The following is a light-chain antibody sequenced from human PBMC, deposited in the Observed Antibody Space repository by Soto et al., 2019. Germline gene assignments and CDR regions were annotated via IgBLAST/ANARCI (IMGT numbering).Light chain of an antibody. CDR1: QGISNW. V-gene: IGKV1-12*02. CDR3: QQANSFPWT. Sequence: DILMTQSPSSVSASVGDRVTITCRASQGISNWLVWYQQKPGKAPKLLIYAASSLPSGVPSRFSGGGSGTDFTLTITSLQPEDFATYYCQQANSFPWTFGQGTKVEIK. CDR2: AAS. J-gene: IGKJ1*01.